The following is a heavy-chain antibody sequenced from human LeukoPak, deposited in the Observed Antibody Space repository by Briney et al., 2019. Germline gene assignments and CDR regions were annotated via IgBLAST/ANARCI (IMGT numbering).Heavy chain of an antibody. J-gene: IGHJ4*02. Sequence: GSLRLSCAASGFTFSSYAMNWVRQAPGRGLEWVSTISSSSGNIYYADSVKGRFTISRDNSKNTLYLQMNSLRGEDTAEYYCAKMVYSAYGRSYFDYWGREPWSPSPQ. V-gene: IGHV3-23*01. CDR3: AKMVYSAYGRSYFDY. CDR2: ISSSSGNI. CDR1: GFTFSSYA. D-gene: IGHD5-12*01.